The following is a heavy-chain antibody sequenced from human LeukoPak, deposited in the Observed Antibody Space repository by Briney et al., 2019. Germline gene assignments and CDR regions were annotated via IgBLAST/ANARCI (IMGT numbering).Heavy chain of an antibody. CDR1: GGSISSSSYY. CDR2: IYYSGST. V-gene: IGHV4-39*07. D-gene: IGHD4-11*01. CDR3: ARDRYSNSFYYYYAMDV. J-gene: IGHJ6*02. Sequence: SETLSLTCTVSGGSISSSSYYWGWIRQPPGKGLEWIGSIYYSGSTYYNPSLKSRVTISVDTSESQFSLKLSSLTAADTAVYYCARDRYSNSFYYYYAMDVWGQGTTVTVSS.